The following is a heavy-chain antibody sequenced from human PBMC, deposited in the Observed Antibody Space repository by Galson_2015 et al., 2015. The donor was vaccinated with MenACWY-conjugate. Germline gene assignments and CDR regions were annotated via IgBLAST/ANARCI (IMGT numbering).Heavy chain of an antibody. CDR3: AREGVAVASVIYAEYFQH. CDR1: GFTFSSYA. CDR2: ISYGGSNK. V-gene: IGHV3-30*04. J-gene: IGHJ1*01. D-gene: IGHD6-19*01. Sequence: SLRLSCAASGFTFSSYAMHWVRQAPGKGLEWVAVISYGGSNKYYADSVKGRFTISRDNSKNTLYLQMNSLRAEDTAVYYCAREGVAVASVIYAEYFQHWGQGTLVTVSS.